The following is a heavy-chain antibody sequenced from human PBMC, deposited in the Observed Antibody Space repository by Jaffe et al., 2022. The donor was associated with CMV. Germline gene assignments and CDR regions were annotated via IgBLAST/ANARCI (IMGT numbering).Heavy chain of an antibody. CDR2: ISWDGGST. CDR3: AKDGPDYGGNSVPFDY. V-gene: IGHV3-43*01. J-gene: IGHJ4*02. CDR1: GFTFDDYT. D-gene: IGHD4-17*01. Sequence: EVQLVESGGVVVQPGGSLRLSCAASGFTFDDYTMHWVRQAPGKGLEWVSLISWDGGSTYYADSVKGRFTISRDNSKNSLYLQMNSLRTEDTALYYCAKDGPDYGGNSVPFDYWGQGTLVTVSS.